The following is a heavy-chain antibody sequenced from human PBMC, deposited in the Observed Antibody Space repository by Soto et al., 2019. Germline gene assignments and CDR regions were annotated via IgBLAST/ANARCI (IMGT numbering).Heavy chain of an antibody. D-gene: IGHD3-22*01. CDR2: IYYSGST. V-gene: IGHV4-39*01. Sequence: QLQLQESGPGLVKPSETLSLTCTVSGGSISSSSYYWGWIRQPPGKGLEWIGSIYYSGSTYYNPSLKSRVTISVDTSKNQFSLKLSSVTAADTAVYYCARLDDSSGYYPDAFDIWGQGTMVTVSS. J-gene: IGHJ3*02. CDR1: GGSISSSSYY. CDR3: ARLDDSSGYYPDAFDI.